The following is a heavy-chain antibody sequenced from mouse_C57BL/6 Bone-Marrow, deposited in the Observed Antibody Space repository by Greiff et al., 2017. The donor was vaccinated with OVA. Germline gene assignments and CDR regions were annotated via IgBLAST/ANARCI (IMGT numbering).Heavy chain of an antibody. Sequence: QVQLKESGAELVRPGASVKLSCKASGYTFTDYYINWVKQRPGQGLEWIARIYPGSGNTYYNEKFKGKATLTAEKSSSTAYMQLSSLTSEDSAVYFCAREARGFAYWGQGTLVTVSA. CDR2: IYPGSGNT. CDR3: AREARGFAY. CDR1: GYTFTDYY. V-gene: IGHV1-76*01. J-gene: IGHJ3*01.